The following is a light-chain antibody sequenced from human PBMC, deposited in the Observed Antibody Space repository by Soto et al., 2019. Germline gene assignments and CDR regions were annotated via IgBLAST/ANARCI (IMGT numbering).Light chain of an antibody. CDR1: QSVSSSY. CDR3: QQYNNWPPEIT. CDR2: GAS. V-gene: IGKV3-15*01. Sequence: ESVLTQSPGTLSLSPGERATLSCRASQSVSSSYLAWYQQKPGQAPRLLIYGASTRATGIPARFSGSGSGTEFTLTISSLQSEDFAVYYCQQYNNWPPEITFGQGTRLEIK. J-gene: IGKJ5*01.